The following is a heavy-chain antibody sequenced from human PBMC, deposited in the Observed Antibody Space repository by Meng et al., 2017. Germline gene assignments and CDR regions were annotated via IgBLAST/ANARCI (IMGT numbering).Heavy chain of an antibody. J-gene: IGHJ4*02. Sequence: QVQPQVLTRGSASPTAPLSLPCAVSGRSVSSGSSERRLTRQPPGKGLEWIGYIYYSGSTNYNPSLKCRVTISVDTSKNQFSLKLSSVTAADTAVYYCATHNLGYCTNGVCYNNDYWGQGTLVTVSS. D-gene: IGHD2-8*01. V-gene: IGHV4-61*01. CDR2: IYYSGST. CDR3: ATHNLGYCTNGVCYNNDY. CDR1: GRSVSSGSSE.